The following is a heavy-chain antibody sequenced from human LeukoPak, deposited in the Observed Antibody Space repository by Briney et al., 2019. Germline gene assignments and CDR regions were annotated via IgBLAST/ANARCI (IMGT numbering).Heavy chain of an antibody. CDR2: FYYSGST. CDR1: GDSIGGYY. J-gene: IGHJ4*02. Sequence: SETLSLTCTVSGDSIGGYYWSWLRQPPGRGLEWIAYFYYSGSTTYNPSLKGPVTISVDTSKNQFSLKLSSVTAADTAVYYCARGPNSGYGRFDYWGQGILVTVSS. CDR3: ARGPNSGYGRFDY. V-gene: IGHV4-59*01. D-gene: IGHD5-12*01.